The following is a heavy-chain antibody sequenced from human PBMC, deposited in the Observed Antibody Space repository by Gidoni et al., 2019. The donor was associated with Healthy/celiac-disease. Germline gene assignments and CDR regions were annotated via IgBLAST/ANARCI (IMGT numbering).Heavy chain of an antibody. CDR3: ARDRTTVTNLDPFDY. CDR1: GYTFTRYG. J-gene: IGHJ4*02. V-gene: IGHV1-18*01. D-gene: IGHD4-17*01. CDR2: ISAYNGNT. Sequence: QVQLVQSGAEVKNPGASVKVSCKASGYTFTRYGISWVRKAPGQGLEWMGWISAYNGNTNYAQKLQGRVTMTTDTSTSTAYMELRSLRSDDTAVYYCARDRTTVTNLDPFDYWGQGTLVTVSS.